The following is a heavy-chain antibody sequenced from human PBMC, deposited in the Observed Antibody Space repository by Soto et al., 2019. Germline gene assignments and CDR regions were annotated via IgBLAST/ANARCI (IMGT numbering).Heavy chain of an antibody. CDR3: AGTYSSGLHY. CDR2: IKQDGSEK. D-gene: IGHD6-19*01. V-gene: IGHV3-7*04. J-gene: IGHJ4*02. CDR1: GFTFSSYW. Sequence: SGFTFSSYWMSWVRQAPGKGLEWVANIKQDGSEKYYVDSVKGRFTISRDNAKNSLYLQMNSLRAEDTAVYYCAGTYSSGLHYWGQGTLVTVSS.